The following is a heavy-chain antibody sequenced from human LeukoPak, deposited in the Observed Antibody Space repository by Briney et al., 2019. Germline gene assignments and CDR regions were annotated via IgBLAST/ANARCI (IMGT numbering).Heavy chain of an antibody. CDR1: GGSFSGYY. V-gene: IGHV4-34*01. D-gene: IGHD3-3*01. Sequence: SETLSLTCAVYGGSFSGYYWSWIRQPPGKGLEWMGEINHSGSTNYNPSLQSGGTISVDTSKHQFSLKLSSVTAADTAVYYCARGHGITIFGVVTPLAFDIWGQGTMVTVSS. J-gene: IGHJ3*02. CDR2: INHSGST. CDR3: ARGHGITIFGVVTPLAFDI.